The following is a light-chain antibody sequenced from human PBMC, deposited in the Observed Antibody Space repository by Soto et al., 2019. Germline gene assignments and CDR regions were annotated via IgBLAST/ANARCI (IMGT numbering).Light chain of an antibody. CDR2: DVS. Sequence: QSVLTQSASVSGSPGQSITISCTGTSSDVGGYNYVSWYQQHPGKAPKLIIYDVSNRPSGVSNRFSGSKSGNTASLTISGLQAEDEADYYCSSYTSSTTLKVFGGGTQLTVL. J-gene: IGLJ2*01. CDR1: SSDVGGYNY. V-gene: IGLV2-14*01. CDR3: SSYTSSTTLKV.